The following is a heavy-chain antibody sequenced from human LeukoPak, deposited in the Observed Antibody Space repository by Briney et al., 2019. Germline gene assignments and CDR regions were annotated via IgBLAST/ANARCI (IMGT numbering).Heavy chain of an antibody. J-gene: IGHJ6*02. V-gene: IGHV3-21*01. CDR1: GFTFSSYS. D-gene: IGHD2/OR15-2a*01. CDR2: ISSSSSYI. CDR3: ARSLLLHDQGMDV. Sequence: RTGGSLRLSCAASGFTFSSYSMNRVRQAPGKGLEWVSSISSSSSYIYYADSVKGRFTISRDNAKNSLYLQMNSLRAEDTAVYYCARSLLLHDQGMDVWGQGTTVTVSS.